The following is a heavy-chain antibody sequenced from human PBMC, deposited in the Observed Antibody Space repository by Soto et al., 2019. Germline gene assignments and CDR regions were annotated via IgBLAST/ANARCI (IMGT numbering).Heavy chain of an antibody. CDR1: GYGFTSYW. CDR2: IYPGDSDT. J-gene: IGHJ3*02. Sequence: GESLKISCMGSGYGFTSYWIGWVRQMPGKGLEWMGIIYPGDSDTRYSPSFQGQVTISADKSISTAYLQWSSLKASDTAMYYCARHNRIAVAGTDAFDIWGQGTMVTLS. CDR3: ARHNRIAVAGTDAFDI. D-gene: IGHD6-19*01. V-gene: IGHV5-51*01.